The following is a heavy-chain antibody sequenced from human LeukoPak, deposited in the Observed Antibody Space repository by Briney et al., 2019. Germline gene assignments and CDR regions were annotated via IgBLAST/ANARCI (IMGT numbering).Heavy chain of an antibody. D-gene: IGHD6-13*01. CDR3: AREGAAAGTPRAFDL. J-gene: IGHJ3*01. Sequence: SETLSLTCTVSGGSVTSGDYCWTWTRQRPGQGLEWIGYTYYSGDTYYYPSLKSRLTMSGDTSKSQYPLKLSSVTAADTAVYYCAREGAAAGTPRAFDLWGQGTMVTVSS. CDR2: TYYSGDT. V-gene: IGHV4-31*02. CDR1: GGSVTSGDYC.